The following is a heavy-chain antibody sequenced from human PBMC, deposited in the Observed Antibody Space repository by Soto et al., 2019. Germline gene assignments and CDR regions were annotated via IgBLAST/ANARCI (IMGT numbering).Heavy chain of an antibody. Sequence: QVQLVQSGAEVKQPGASVKVSCKASGYTFIGYYIHWVRQAPGQGLEWMGWINPNSGGAKYSQKFQAWVTMTSDTHISTAYMELSRLKSDDTAVYYCARSGGGYDLGDYWGQGTLVTVSS. CDR3: ARSGGGYDLGDY. D-gene: IGHD5-12*01. V-gene: IGHV1-2*04. CDR2: INPNSGGA. J-gene: IGHJ4*02. CDR1: GYTFIGYY.